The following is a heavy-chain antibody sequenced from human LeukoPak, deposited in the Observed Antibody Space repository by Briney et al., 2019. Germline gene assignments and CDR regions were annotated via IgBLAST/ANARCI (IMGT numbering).Heavy chain of an antibody. Sequence: GGSLRLSCSASGFTFSSFAMFWVRQAPGKGLEYVSGISSDGGRTNYADSVKARFTISRDNSKVTLYLQMTSLRPEDTAIYYCVKDPSGNYFYFDYWGQGTLVTASS. CDR1: GFTFSSFA. V-gene: IGHV3-64D*09. D-gene: IGHD1-26*01. J-gene: IGHJ4*02. CDR2: ISSDGGRT. CDR3: VKDPSGNYFYFDY.